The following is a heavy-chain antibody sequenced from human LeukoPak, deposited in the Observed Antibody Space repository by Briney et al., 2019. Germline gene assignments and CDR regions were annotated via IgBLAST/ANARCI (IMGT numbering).Heavy chain of an antibody. CDR3: ARHRGPLRGWFDP. Sequence: KPSETLSLTCAVSGYSISSGYYWGWIRQPPGKGLEWIGSIYHSGSTYYSPSLKSRVTISVDTSKNQFSLKLSSVTAADTAVYYFARHRGPLRGWFDPWGQGTLVTVSS. CDR1: GYSISSGYY. D-gene: IGHD3-10*01. V-gene: IGHV4-38-2*01. CDR2: IYHSGST. J-gene: IGHJ5*02.